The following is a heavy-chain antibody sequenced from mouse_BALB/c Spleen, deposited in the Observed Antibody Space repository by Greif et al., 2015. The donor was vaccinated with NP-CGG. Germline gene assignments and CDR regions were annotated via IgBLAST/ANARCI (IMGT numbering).Heavy chain of an antibody. CDR2: IWAGGNT. CDR1: GFSLTNYG. V-gene: IGHV2-9*02. CDR3: ARAYDF. Sequence: VKLMESGPGLVAPSQSLSITCTVSGFSLTNYGVHWIRQPPGKGLEWLGIIWAGGNTNYNSALMPRLSISKDNSKSQVFLKMNSLQTDDTAMYYCARAYDFWGQGTLVTVSA. J-gene: IGHJ3*01. D-gene: IGHD2-4*01.